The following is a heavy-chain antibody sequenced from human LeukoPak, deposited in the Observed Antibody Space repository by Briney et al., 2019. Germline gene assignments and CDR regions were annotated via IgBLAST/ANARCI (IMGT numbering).Heavy chain of an antibody. D-gene: IGHD3-22*01. V-gene: IGHV3-21*03. J-gene: IGHJ4*02. CDR2: ISSSSSYI. CDR1: GFTFSSYN. Sequence: GGSLRLSCAASGFTFSSYNMTWVRQAPGKGLEWVSSISSSSSYIYYADSVKGRFTISRDNAKNSLYLQMNSLRAEDTAVYYCARSITMIVVVTDYWGQGTLVTVSS. CDR3: ARSITMIVVVTDY.